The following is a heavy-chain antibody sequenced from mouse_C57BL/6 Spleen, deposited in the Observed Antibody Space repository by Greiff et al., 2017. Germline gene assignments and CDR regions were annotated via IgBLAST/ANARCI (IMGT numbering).Heavy chain of an antibody. J-gene: IGHJ4*01. V-gene: IGHV1-69*01. CDR3: TRNYGNAMDY. Sequence: QVQLQQPGAELVMPGASVKLSCKASGYTFTSYWMHWVKQRPGQGLEWIGEIDPSESYTTYNQKFKGKSTLTVDKSSSTAYMQLSSLTSEDSAVYFCTRNYGNAMDYWGQGTSVTVSS. D-gene: IGHD1-1*01. CDR1: GYTFTSYW. CDR2: IDPSESYT.